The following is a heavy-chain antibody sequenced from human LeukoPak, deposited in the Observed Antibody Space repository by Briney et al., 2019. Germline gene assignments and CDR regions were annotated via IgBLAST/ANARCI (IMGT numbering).Heavy chain of an antibody. V-gene: IGHV3-30*02. CDR2: IPHNGRNK. CDR3: AKDMWHSSGSWFMDS. J-gene: IGHJ4*02. CDR1: GFTFSSYG. D-gene: IGHD3-22*01. Sequence: PGGSLRLSCAASGFTFSSYGMHWVRQAPGKGLEWVAFIPHNGRNKIYADSAKGRFTISRDNSKNTLNLQMTSLTTDDTAFYYCAKDMWHSSGSWFMDSWGQGAQVIVSS.